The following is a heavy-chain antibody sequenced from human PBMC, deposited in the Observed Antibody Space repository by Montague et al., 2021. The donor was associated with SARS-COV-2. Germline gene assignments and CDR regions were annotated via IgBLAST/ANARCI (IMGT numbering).Heavy chain of an antibody. V-gene: IGHV4-34*01. CDR1: GGSFSDYH. CDR3: ARGAPGY. D-gene: IGHD1-1*01. CDR2: INYGGST. Sequence: SDTLSLTCAVYGGSFSDYHWTWIRQSPGGGLEWIGQINYGGSTKYNPPLRSRVTISIDTSKNQFSLKLTSVTAADTAVYYCARGAPGYWGQGTLVTVSS. J-gene: IGHJ4*02.